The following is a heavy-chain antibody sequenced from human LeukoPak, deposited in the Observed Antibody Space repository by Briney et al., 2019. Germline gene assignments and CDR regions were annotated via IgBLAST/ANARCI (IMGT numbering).Heavy chain of an antibody. Sequence: PGGSLRLSCAASGFTFSAYAMSWVRQAPGKGLEWVSGLSGNGGATFYADSVKGRFTISRDNSKNTLYLQMNSLGADDTAVYYCARDLRGYYKSGSLWGQGTLVTVSS. CDR2: LSGNGGAT. CDR3: ARDLRGYYKSGSL. CDR1: GFTFSAYA. D-gene: IGHD3-10*01. J-gene: IGHJ4*02. V-gene: IGHV3-23*01.